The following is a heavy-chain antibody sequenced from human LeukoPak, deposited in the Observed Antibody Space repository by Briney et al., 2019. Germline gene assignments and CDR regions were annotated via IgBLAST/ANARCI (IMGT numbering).Heavy chain of an antibody. V-gene: IGHV4-30-2*01. D-gene: IGHD3-10*01. CDR3: ARSRQASGLFNS. CDR1: GGAITSGGYS. J-gene: IGHJ5*01. Sequence: SQTLSLTCTVSGGAITSGGYSWNWIRQPPGKGLEWIGCIYDRGPAYYNPSLKSRFTISVDRPKNQFFLNVTSLTAADTAVYYCARSRQASGLFNSWGQGTLVVVSS. CDR2: IYDRGPA.